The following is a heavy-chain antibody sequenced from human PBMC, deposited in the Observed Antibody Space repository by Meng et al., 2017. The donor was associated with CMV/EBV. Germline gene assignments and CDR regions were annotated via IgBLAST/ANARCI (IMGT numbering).Heavy chain of an antibody. V-gene: IGHV1-2*02. D-gene: IGHD2-21*01. CDR3: ASHILAYCGGDCYSEYFQH. CDR2: VNPNSGGT. CDR1: GYTFTGYY. J-gene: IGHJ1*01. Sequence: ASVKVSCKASGYTFTGYYMHWVRQAPGQGLEWMGWVNPNSGGTNYAQKFQGRVTMTRDTSISTAYMELSRPRSDDTAVYYCASHILAYCGGDCYSEYFQHWGQGTLVTVSS.